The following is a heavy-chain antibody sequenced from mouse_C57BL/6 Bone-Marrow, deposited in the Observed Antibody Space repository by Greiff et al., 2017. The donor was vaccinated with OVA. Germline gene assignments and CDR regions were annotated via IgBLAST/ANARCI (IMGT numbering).Heavy chain of an antibody. J-gene: IGHJ1*03. D-gene: IGHD1-1*01. Sequence: EVQLQQSGAELVRPGASVKLSCTASGFNIKDDYMHWVKQRPEQGLEWIGWIDPENGDTEYASKFQGKATITADTSSNTAYLQLSSLTSEDTAVYYCTTSCGTTVVATPYWYFDVWGTGTTVTVSS. CDR3: TTSCGTTVVATPYWYFDV. V-gene: IGHV14-4*01. CDR1: GFNIKDDY. CDR2: IDPENGDT.